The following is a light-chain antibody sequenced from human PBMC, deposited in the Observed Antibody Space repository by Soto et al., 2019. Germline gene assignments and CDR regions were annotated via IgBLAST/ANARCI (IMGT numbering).Light chain of an antibody. V-gene: IGLV1-47*01. CDR1: RSNIGSNY. CDR3: ATWDDSLSGPV. Sequence: QAVVTQPPSASGTPGQRVAISCSGSRSNIGSNYVYWYQQLPGTAPKLLIYRNSQRPSGVPDRFSGSKSGTSASLAISGLRSEDEADYYCATWDDSLSGPVFGGGTKLTVL. CDR2: RNS. J-gene: IGLJ2*01.